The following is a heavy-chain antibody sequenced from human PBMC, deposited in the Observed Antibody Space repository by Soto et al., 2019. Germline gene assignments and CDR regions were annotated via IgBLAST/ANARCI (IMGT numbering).Heavy chain of an antibody. V-gene: IGHV4-59*01. CDR1: GGSISSYY. D-gene: IGHD2-15*01. CDR2: IYYSGST. CDR3: ASWQLPGPNYYYYGMYV. J-gene: IGHJ6*02. Sequence: SETLSLTCTVSGGSISSYYWSWIRQPPGKGLEWIGYIYYSGSTNYNPSLKSRVIISVDTSKNQFSLKLSSVTAADTAVYYCASWQLPGPNYYYYGMYVWSQGTTVTVSS.